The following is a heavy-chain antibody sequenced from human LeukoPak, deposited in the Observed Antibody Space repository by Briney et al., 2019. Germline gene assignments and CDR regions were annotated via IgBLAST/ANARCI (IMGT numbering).Heavy chain of an antibody. CDR2: ISSSGSTI. D-gene: IGHD3-22*01. CDR1: GFTFSDYY. Sequence: PGGSLRLSCAASGFTFSDYYMSWIRQAPGKGLEWVSYISSSGSTIYYADSVKGRFTISRDNAKNSLYLQMNSLRAEDAAVYYCARDLDYYDSSGYYQFDYWGQGTLVTVSS. V-gene: IGHV3-11*04. CDR3: ARDLDYYDSSGYYQFDY. J-gene: IGHJ4*02.